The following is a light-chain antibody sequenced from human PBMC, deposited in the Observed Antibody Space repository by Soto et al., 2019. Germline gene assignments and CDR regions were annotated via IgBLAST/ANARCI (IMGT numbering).Light chain of an antibody. Sequence: DIPMTQSPSSLSASVGDRVTITCRASQSISSYLNWYQQKPGKAPKLLIYAASSLQSGVTSRFSGSGSGTDFTLTISSLQPDDFATYYCQQSYSTPYTFGQGTKLEIK. CDR3: QQSYSTPYT. J-gene: IGKJ2*01. CDR2: AAS. CDR1: QSISSY. V-gene: IGKV1-39*01.